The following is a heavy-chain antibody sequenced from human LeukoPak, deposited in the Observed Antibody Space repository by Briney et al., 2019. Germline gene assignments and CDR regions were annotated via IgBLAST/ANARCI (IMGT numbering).Heavy chain of an antibody. D-gene: IGHD5-18*01. CDR1: GFTFTSYA. CDR2: ISGSGGHT. Sequence: GGSLRLSSTASGFTFTSYAMTWVRQAPGKGLEWVSGISGSGGHTYNADSVEGRFTISRDNSKNTVSLQLSSLRVEDTAVYFCAKDREDSAMISGVFDLWGRGTLVTVSS. CDR3: AKDREDSAMISGVFDL. V-gene: IGHV3-23*01. J-gene: IGHJ2*01.